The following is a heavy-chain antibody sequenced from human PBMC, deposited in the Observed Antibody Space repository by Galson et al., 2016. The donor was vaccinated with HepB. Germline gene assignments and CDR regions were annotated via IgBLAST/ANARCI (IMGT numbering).Heavy chain of an antibody. Sequence: SVKVSCKASGYTFTSYGISWVRQAPGQGLEWMGWINANSGGTNYAQKFQGRVTISVDTSKNQLSLELSSVTAADTAMYYCARRLTHDSKIWDIDYWGQGTLVTVSS. D-gene: IGHD3-16*01. CDR3: ARRLTHDSKIWDIDY. V-gene: IGHV1-18*01. CDR1: GYTFTSYG. CDR2: INANSGGT. J-gene: IGHJ4*02.